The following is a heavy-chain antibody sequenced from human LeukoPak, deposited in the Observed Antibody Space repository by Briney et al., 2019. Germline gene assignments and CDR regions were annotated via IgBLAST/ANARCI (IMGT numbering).Heavy chain of an antibody. J-gene: IGHJ4*02. CDR3: AKPSGSGVDY. CDR2: IQNDGSDK. V-gene: IGHV3-30*18. CDR1: GFTFSSYG. D-gene: IGHD1-26*01. Sequence: PGRSLRLSCAASGFTFSSYGMHWVRQAPGKGLEWVAFIQNDGSDKYYADSVKGRFTISRDNSKNTLYLQMNSLRREDTAVYFCAKPSGSGVDYWGQGTRVTVSS.